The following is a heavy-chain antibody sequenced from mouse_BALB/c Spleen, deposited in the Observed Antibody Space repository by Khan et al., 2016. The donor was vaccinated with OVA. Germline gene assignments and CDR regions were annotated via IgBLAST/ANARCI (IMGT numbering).Heavy chain of an antibody. CDR1: GFTFSTYG. CDR2: VSSGGSYT. J-gene: IGHJ3*01. CDR3: TRLAYYYGSKGYAY. Sequence: EVELVESGGDLVKPGGSLKLSCAASGFTFSTYGMSWVRQTPDKRLEWVATVSSGGSYTYYPDSVKGRFTISRDHAKKTLYQKMSSLKTEDTAMFYCTRLAYYYGSKGYAYWGQGTLVTVSA. V-gene: IGHV5-6*01. D-gene: IGHD1-1*01.